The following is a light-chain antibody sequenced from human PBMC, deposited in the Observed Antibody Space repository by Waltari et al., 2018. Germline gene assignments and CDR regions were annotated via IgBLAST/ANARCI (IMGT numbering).Light chain of an antibody. J-gene: IGLJ3*02. V-gene: IGLV3-10*01. CDR1: ELAKKN. Sequence: SDELTQPPSVSVSPGQTARITCSGDELAKKNADWYQQKSGQTPVLVIYEDIKRPTGIPERFSGSSSGTTATLTISGAHVDDEADYYCYSTDFSGHDRVFGGGTKLTIL. CDR3: YSTDFSGHDRV. CDR2: EDI.